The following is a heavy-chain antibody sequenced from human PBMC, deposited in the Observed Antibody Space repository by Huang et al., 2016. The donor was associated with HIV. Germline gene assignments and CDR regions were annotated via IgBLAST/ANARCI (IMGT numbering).Heavy chain of an antibody. V-gene: IGHV3-53*01. J-gene: IGHJ5*02. Sequence: EVPLVESGGGLVQPGGSLRLSCAASGFTVNSNYMTWVRQAPVKGLEWFSLLHHGAKAHYADSVKGRFTISGDISQNTVFLQMSSLRVEDTAVYYCARGRYGTPNAWGQGTLVTVSS. CDR1: GFTVNSNY. D-gene: IGHD5-18*01. CDR2: LHHGAKA. CDR3: ARGRYGTPNA.